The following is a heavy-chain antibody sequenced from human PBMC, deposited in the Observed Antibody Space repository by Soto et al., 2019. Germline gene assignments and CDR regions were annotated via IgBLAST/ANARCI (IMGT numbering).Heavy chain of an antibody. V-gene: IGHV5-51*01. CDR3: ARGTYYYGSGSYRDDAFDI. D-gene: IGHD3-10*01. J-gene: IGHJ3*02. CDR1: GYSFTSYW. Sequence: GESLKISCKGSGYSFTSYWIGWVRQMPGKGLEWMGIIYPGDSDTRYSPSFQGQVTISADKSISTAYLQWSSLKASDTAMYYCARGTYYYGSGSYRDDAFDIWGQGTMVTVAS. CDR2: IYPGDSDT.